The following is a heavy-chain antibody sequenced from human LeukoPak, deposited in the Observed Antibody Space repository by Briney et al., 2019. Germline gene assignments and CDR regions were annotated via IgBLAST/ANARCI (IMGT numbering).Heavy chain of an antibody. Sequence: SVKVSCKASGFTFTSSAVQWVRQARGQRLERIGWIVVGSGNTNYAQKYQERVTITRDMSTSTAYMELSSLRSEDTAVYYCAARPLAYCGGDCYSLDYWGQGTLVTVSS. CDR1: GFTFTSSA. D-gene: IGHD2-21*02. CDR2: IVVGSGNT. J-gene: IGHJ4*02. V-gene: IGHV1-58*01. CDR3: AARPLAYCGGDCYSLDY.